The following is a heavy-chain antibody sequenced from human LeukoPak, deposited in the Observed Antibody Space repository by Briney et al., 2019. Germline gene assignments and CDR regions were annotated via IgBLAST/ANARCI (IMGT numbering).Heavy chain of an antibody. CDR3: ARVRRAKRQNRYYFYYYMGV. D-gene: IGHD1-14*01. V-gene: IGHV3-7*01. Sequence: PGGSLRLSCAASGFTFSSYWMSWVRQAPGKGLEWVANIKQDGSEKYYVDSVKGRFTISRDNAKDSLYLQMNSLRAEDTAVHFCARVRRAKRQNRYYFYYYMGVWGKGTTVTVSS. CDR1: GFTFSSYW. J-gene: IGHJ6*03. CDR2: IKQDGSEK.